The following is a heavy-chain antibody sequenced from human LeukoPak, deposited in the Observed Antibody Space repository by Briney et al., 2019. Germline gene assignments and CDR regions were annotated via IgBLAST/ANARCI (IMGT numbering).Heavy chain of an antibody. J-gene: IGHJ4*02. CDR2: INHSGST. D-gene: IGHD2-2*01. Sequence: SETLSLTCAVYGGSFSGYYWSWIRQPPGKGLEWIGEINHSGSTKYNPSLKSRVTISVDTSKHQFSLKLSSVTAADTAVYYCAHMVGYWSSTSCSNFDYWGQGTLVTVSS. CDR1: GGSFSGYY. CDR3: AHMVGYWSSTSCSNFDY. V-gene: IGHV4-34*01.